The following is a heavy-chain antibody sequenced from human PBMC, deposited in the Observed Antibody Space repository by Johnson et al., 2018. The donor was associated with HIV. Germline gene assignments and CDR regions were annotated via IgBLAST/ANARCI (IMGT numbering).Heavy chain of an antibody. CDR1: GFSFSDYY. V-gene: IGHV3-11*01. Sequence: QVQLVESGGGLVKPGKSLRLSCAASGFSFSDYYMSWIRQAPGKGLEWVSFISSSGSTIYYADSVKGRFTISRDNAKNSLFLQMNSLRAEDTALYYCATAFLEDPSDAFDIWGQGTMVTVSS. J-gene: IGHJ3*02. CDR3: ATAFLEDPSDAFDI. D-gene: IGHD2/OR15-2a*01. CDR2: ISSSGSTI.